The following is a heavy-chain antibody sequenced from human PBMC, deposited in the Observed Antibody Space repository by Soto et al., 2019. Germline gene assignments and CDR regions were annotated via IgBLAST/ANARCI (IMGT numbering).Heavy chain of an antibody. D-gene: IGHD4-17*01. Sequence: SETLSLTCTVSGGSISSSSYYWGWIRQPPGKGLEWAGTIYYSGSTYYNPSLESRVIISVDTSKNQFSLKLSSVTASDAAVYYCATFRGMTTATTERYFDYWGQGTLVTVSS. CDR1: GGSISSSSYY. J-gene: IGHJ4*02. V-gene: IGHV4-39*01. CDR2: IYYSGST. CDR3: ATFRGMTTATTERYFDY.